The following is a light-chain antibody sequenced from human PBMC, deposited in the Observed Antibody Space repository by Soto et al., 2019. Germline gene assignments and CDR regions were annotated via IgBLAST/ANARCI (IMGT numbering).Light chain of an antibody. J-gene: IGKJ1*01. Sequence: VIWMTQSPSLLSASTGDRVTISCRMSQGISSYLAWYQQKPGKAPKLLIYAASSLQSGVPSRFSGTGSGTEFTFSITSLQPEDFATYFCQQYNSYSPWTFGQGTKVDIK. V-gene: IGKV1D-8*03. CDR3: QQYNSYSPWT. CDR1: QGISSY. CDR2: AAS.